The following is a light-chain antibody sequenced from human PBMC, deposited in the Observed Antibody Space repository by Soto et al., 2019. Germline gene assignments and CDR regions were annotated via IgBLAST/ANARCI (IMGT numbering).Light chain of an antibody. V-gene: IGKV3-15*01. Sequence: EIVMTQSPATVSVSPGERATLSCRASQSVGSNLAWYQQKPGQAPRLLIYGASTRATGIPASFSGSGSGTEFTLTISSLQSEDFAVYYCQRYNNWPPVLTFGGGTKVEIK. J-gene: IGKJ4*01. CDR1: QSVGSN. CDR3: QRYNNWPPVLT. CDR2: GAS.